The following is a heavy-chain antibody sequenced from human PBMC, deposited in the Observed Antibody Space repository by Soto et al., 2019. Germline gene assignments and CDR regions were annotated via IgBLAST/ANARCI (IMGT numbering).Heavy chain of an antibody. J-gene: IGHJ5*02. CDR3: AKNYDFWSGPNWFDP. CDR2: ISYDGSNK. D-gene: IGHD3-3*01. CDR1: GFTFSSYG. Sequence: QVQLVESGGGVVQPGRSLRLSCAASGFTFSSYGMHWVRQAPGKGLEWVAVISYDGSNKYYADSVKGRFTISRDNSKNTLYLQKNSLRAEDTAVYYCAKNYDFWSGPNWFDPWRQGTLVTVSS. V-gene: IGHV3-30*18.